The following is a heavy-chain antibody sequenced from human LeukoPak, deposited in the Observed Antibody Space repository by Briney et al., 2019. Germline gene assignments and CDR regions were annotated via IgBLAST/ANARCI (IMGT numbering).Heavy chain of an antibody. D-gene: IGHD6-13*01. Sequence: PGGSLRLSCAASGFTFSSFPLSWVCQAPGKGLEWVSVIYSGGSTYYADSVKGRFTISRDNSKNTLYLQMNSLRAEDTAVYYCARDYPHSSWYYGMDVWGQGTTVTVSS. J-gene: IGHJ6*02. CDR2: IYSGGST. CDR3: ARDYPHSSWYYGMDV. CDR1: GFTFSSFP. V-gene: IGHV3-53*01.